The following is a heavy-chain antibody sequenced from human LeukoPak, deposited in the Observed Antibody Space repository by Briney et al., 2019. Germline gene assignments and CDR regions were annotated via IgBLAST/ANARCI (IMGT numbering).Heavy chain of an antibody. CDR3: AKDNIDILVVPDAYFDY. CDR1: GFTFSSYG. Sequence: PGGSLRLSCAASGFTFSSYGMSWVRQAPGKGLEWVSAISGSGGSTYYADSVKGRFTISRDNSKNTLYLQMNSLRADDTAVYYCAKDNIDILVVPDAYFDYWGQGTLVTVSS. D-gene: IGHD2-2*01. CDR2: ISGSGGST. J-gene: IGHJ4*02. V-gene: IGHV3-23*01.